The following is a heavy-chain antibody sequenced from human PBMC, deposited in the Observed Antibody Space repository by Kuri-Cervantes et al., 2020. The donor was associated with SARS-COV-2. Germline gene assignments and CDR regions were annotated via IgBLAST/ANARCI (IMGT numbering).Heavy chain of an antibody. V-gene: IGHV3-30*12. Sequence: GGSLRLSCAATGFTFSSYGMHWVRQAPGKGLEWVAVISYDGSNKYYADSVKGRFTISRDNSKNTLYLQMNSLRAEDTALYYCARDLRLFGVVNPSYFDCWGQGTLVTVSS. CDR3: ARDLRLFGVVNPSYFDC. CDR1: GFTFSSYG. J-gene: IGHJ4*02. CDR2: ISYDGSNK. D-gene: IGHD3-3*01.